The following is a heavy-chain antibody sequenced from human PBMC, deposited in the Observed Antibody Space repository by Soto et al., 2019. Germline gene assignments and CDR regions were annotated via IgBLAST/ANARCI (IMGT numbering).Heavy chain of an antibody. CDR2: ITGSGYTT. CDR1: GFTFSNYA. D-gene: IGHD2-15*01. J-gene: IGHJ4*02. CDR3: AKVEDTLGYCSGGSGVGSFVY. Sequence: EVQLLESGGGLIQPGGSLRLSCAASGFTFSNYAMTWVRRAPGKGLEWISGITGSGYTTYYADSVKGRFTLSSDNSKNSLYLQMNSLSAEDTGLYYCAKVEDTLGYCSGGSGVGSFVYWGQGTLVTVSS. V-gene: IGHV3-23*01.